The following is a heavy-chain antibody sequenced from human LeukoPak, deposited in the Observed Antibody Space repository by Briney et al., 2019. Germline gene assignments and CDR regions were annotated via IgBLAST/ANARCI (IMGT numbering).Heavy chain of an antibody. CDR1: GFSFSNAW. D-gene: IGHD3-10*01. CDR3: TTGELWFGEWRGDY. V-gene: IGHV3-15*01. Sequence: GGSLRLSCTASGFSFSNAWVSWVRQAPGKGLEWVGRITSKADGGTRDYAAPVKGRFTISRDLSKNTLYLQMNSLKTEDTAVYYCTTGELWFGEWRGDYWGQGTLVTVSS. CDR2: ITSKADGGTR. J-gene: IGHJ4*02.